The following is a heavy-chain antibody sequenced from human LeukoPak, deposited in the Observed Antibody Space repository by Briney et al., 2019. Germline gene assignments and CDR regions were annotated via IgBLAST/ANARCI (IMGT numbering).Heavy chain of an antibody. CDR1: GYSFTSYW. J-gene: IGHJ3*02. CDR2: IYPGDSDT. CDR3: ARWIRYCSGGSCDDAFDI. Sequence: PGESLKISYKGSGYSFTSYWIGWVRQMPGKGLEWMGIIYPGDSDTRYSPSFQGQVTISADKSISTAYLQWSSLKASDTAMYYCARWIRYCSGGSCDDAFDIRGQGTMVTVSS. V-gene: IGHV5-51*01. D-gene: IGHD2-15*01.